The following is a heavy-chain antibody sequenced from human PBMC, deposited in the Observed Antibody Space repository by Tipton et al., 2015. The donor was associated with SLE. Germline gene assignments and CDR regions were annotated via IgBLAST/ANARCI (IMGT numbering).Heavy chain of an antibody. J-gene: IGHJ6*03. CDR2: IYQSGST. CDR3: ARGQEVAATDHYYYMDV. D-gene: IGHD6-19*01. V-gene: IGHV4-38-2*01. Sequence: TLSLTCDVSGYPISSGDFWAWIRQPPGKGLEWIGSIYQSGSTYYNPSLKSRVRISLDTSKNQVSLKVTSVTPADTATYFCARGQEVAATDHYYYMDVWGKGTTVTVSS. CDR1: GYPISSGDF.